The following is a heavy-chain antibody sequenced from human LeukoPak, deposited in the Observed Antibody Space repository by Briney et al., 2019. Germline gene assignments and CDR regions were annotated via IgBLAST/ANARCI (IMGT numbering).Heavy chain of an antibody. D-gene: IGHD3-16*02. J-gene: IGHJ4*02. Sequence: PGGSLRLSCAASGSTFSSYSMNWVRQAPGKGLEWVSYISSSSSTIYYADSVKGRFTISRDNAKNSLYLQMNSLRDEDTAVYYCASLGYDYVWGSYRYPDYWGQGTLVTVSS. CDR3: ASLGYDYVWGSYRYPDY. CDR1: GSTFSSYS. V-gene: IGHV3-48*02. CDR2: ISSSSSTI.